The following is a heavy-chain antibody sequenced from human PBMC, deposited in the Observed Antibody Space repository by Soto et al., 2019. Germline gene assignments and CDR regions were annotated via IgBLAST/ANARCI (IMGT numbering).Heavy chain of an antibody. D-gene: IGHD6-13*01. CDR3: VRRHVSATGIDWFDP. J-gene: IGHJ5*02. CDR2: INAANGDT. Sequence: ASVKVCCKASGYTFTSYGIHWVRQAPGQRLEWMGWINAANGDTKYSPKFQGRVTITRDTSASTAYMELSSLRSEDTAVYYCVRRHVSATGIDWFDPWGQGTLVTAPQ. CDR1: GYTFTSYG. V-gene: IGHV1-3*01.